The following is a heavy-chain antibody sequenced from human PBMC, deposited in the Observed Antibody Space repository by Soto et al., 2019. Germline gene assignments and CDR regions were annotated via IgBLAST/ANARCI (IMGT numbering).Heavy chain of an antibody. D-gene: IGHD6-19*01. CDR1: GDSVSSNSPA. V-gene: IGHV6-1*01. J-gene: IGHJ6*02. CDR3: ARYRRRQWLGYYYYYGMDV. Sequence: PSQTLALTCAISGDSVSSNSPAWNWIRQSPSRGLEWLGRTYYRSKWYNDYAVSVKSRITINPDTSKNQSSLQLNSVTPEDTAVYYCARYRRRQWLGYYYYYGMDVWGQGTTVTVSS. CDR2: TYYRSKWYN.